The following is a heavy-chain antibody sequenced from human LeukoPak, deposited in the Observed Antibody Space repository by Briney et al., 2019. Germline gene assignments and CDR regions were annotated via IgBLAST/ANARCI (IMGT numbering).Heavy chain of an antibody. CDR1: GFTFSRSW. V-gene: IGHV3-7*01. CDR3: ARDSRYCSSTSCKPFDY. CDR2: IKEDGNEK. Sequence: PGGSLRLSCAASGFTFSRSWMTWVRQAPGKGLEWVANIKEDGNEKNYGDSVKGRFTISRDNAKNSLYLQMNSLRAEDTAVYYCARDSRYCSSTSCKPFDYWGQGTLVTVSS. D-gene: IGHD2-2*01. J-gene: IGHJ4*02.